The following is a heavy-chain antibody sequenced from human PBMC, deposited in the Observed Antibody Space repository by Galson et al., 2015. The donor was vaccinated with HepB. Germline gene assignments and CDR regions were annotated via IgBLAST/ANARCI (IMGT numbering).Heavy chain of an antibody. CDR2: ISGSGSNT. J-gene: IGHJ4*02. CDR1: GFTFSTYA. Sequence: SLRLSCAASGFTFSTYAMNWVRQAPGKGLEWVSTISGSGSNTFYADSVKGRFTISRDSSKDTLYLQMSSLRAEDTAVYYCAKGIWEYYDNGVFDSWGQGTLVTVSS. CDR3: AKGIWEYYDNGVFDS. V-gene: IGHV3-23*01. D-gene: IGHD3-22*01.